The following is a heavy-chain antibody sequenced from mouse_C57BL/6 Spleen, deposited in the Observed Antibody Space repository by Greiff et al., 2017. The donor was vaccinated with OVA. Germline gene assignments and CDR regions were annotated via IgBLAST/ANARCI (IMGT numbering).Heavy chain of an antibody. D-gene: IGHD2-4*01. Sequence: QVQLQQSGPELVKPGASVKISCKASGYAFSSSWMNWVKQRPGKGLEWIGRIYPGDGDTNYNGKFKGKATLTADKSSSTAYMQLSSLTSEDSAVYFCARSGIYYDYGGAMDCWGQGTSVTVSS. V-gene: IGHV1-82*01. J-gene: IGHJ4*01. CDR3: ARSGIYYDYGGAMDC. CDR2: IYPGDGDT. CDR1: GYAFSSSW.